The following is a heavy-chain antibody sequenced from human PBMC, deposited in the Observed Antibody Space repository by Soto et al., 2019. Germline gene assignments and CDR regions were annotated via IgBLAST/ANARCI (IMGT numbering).Heavy chain of an antibody. V-gene: IGHV3-23*01. CDR3: ANSLVVIGWFDP. CDR1: GFTFSSCA. J-gene: IGHJ5*02. Sequence: EVQLLEAGGGLVQPGGSLRLSCAASGFTFSSCAMTWVRQAPGKGLEWVSAIGGSGGSTYYADSVKGRFTISRDNSKNTPDLQMNSLIAEDAAVYYCANSLVVIGWFDPWGQGTLVTVSS. CDR2: IGGSGGST. D-gene: IGHD2-21*01.